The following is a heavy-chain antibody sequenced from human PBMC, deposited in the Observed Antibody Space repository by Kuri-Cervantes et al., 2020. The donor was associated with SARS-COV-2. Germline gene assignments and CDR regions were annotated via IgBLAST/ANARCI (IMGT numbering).Heavy chain of an antibody. V-gene: IGHV3-48*03. CDR3: ARVVIPAALDY. J-gene: IGHJ4*02. Sequence: GESLKISCAASGFTFSSYEMSWVRQAPGKGLEWVSYISSSGSTIYYADSVKGRFTISRDNAKNSLYLQMNSLGAEDTAVYYCARVVIPAALDYWGQGTLVTVSS. CDR2: ISSSGSTI. D-gene: IGHD2-2*01. CDR1: GFTFSSYE.